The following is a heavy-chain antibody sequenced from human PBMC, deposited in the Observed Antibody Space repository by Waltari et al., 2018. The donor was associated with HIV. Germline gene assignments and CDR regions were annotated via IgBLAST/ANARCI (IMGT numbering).Heavy chain of an antibody. CDR2: IYSSGNT. CDR1: GGSISSHY. J-gene: IGHJ5*02. CDR3: ARSRVDMIRNELDP. D-gene: IGHD3-10*01. V-gene: IGHV4-4*07. Sequence: QVQLQESGPGLVKPSETLSLICTVSGGSISSHYWSWIRQPAGKGLEWIGRIYSSGNTDYNPSLNRRVTMSLDTSKNQFSLKLNAVTAADTAVYYFARSRVDMIRNELDPWGQGTMVTVSS.